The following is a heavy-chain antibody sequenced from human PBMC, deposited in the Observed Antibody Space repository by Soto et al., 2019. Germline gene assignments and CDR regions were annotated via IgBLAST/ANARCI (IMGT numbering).Heavy chain of an antibody. CDR1: GYTFTNYG. CDR2: ISGYNDNT. J-gene: IGHJ3*02. CDR3: ARAHRTDVYALDT. Sequence: QLQLVQSGAEVKKLGASVKVSCKASGYTFTNYGISWVRQAPGQGLEWMGWISGYNDNTNYAQELQGRVTMTTDTSTNTAYMELRSLTSDDTAVYYCARAHRTDVYALDTWGQGTMVTVPS. V-gene: IGHV1-18*01. D-gene: IGHD2-8*01.